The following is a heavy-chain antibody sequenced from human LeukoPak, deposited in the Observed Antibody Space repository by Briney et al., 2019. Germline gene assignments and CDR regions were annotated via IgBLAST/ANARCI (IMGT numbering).Heavy chain of an antibody. V-gene: IGHV3-21*01. J-gene: IGHJ4*02. CDR1: GFTFSTYS. CDR3: ARRYCSTTNCYSFDS. D-gene: IGHD2-2*01. CDR2: ITSSSDYI. Sequence: PGGSPRLSCAASGFTFSTYSMNWVRQAPGKGLEWVSSITSSSDYIYYADSVKGRFTISRDNAKNSLYLQMNSLRAEDTAVYYCARRYCSTTNCYSFDSWGQGTLVTVSS.